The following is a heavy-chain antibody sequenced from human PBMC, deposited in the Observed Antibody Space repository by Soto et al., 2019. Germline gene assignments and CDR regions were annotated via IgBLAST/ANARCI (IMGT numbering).Heavy chain of an antibody. D-gene: IGHD2-2*01. V-gene: IGHV1-46*03. Sequence: ASVKVSCKASGYTFTSYYMHWVRQAPGQGLEWMGIINPSGGSTSYAQKFQGRVNMTRDTSTSTVYMELSSLRSEDTAVYYCARDLTLDIVVVPAAGWGQGTLVTVS. J-gene: IGHJ4*02. CDR1: GYTFTSYY. CDR2: INPSGGST. CDR3: ARDLTLDIVVVPAAG.